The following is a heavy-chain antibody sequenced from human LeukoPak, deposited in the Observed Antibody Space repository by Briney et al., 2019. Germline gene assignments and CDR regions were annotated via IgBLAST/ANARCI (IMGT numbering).Heavy chain of an antibody. Sequence: PGGSLRLSCAASGFTFSTYGMHWVRQAPGKGLEWVALISYGGTNKYYADSVKGRFTISRDNSRNTLYLQINSLGAEDTAVYYCAKDRLGSGWIDAFDIWGQGTMVTVSS. J-gene: IGHJ3*02. CDR2: ISYGGTNK. V-gene: IGHV3-30*18. CDR3: AKDRLGSGWIDAFDI. CDR1: GFTFSTYG. D-gene: IGHD6-19*01.